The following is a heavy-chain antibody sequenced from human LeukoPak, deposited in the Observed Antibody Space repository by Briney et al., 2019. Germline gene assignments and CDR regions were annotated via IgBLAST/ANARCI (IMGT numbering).Heavy chain of an antibody. J-gene: IGHJ6*02. V-gene: IGHV3-23*01. Sequence: PGGSLRLSCAASGFTFSSYAMSWVRHAPGEELEWVSAISDSGGTPYYADSVKGRFTISRDNSKNTLYLQMNSLRDEDTAVYYCARDYYGMDVWGQGTTVTVSS. CDR1: GFTFSSYA. CDR3: ARDYYGMDV. CDR2: ISDSGGTP.